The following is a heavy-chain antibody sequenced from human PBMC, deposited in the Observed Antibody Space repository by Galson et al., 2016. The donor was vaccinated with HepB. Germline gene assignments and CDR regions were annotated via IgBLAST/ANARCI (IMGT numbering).Heavy chain of an antibody. D-gene: IGHD3-9*01. J-gene: IGHJ4*02. CDR2: IYYSGST. CDR3: ARFDWGHWAIDC. Sequence: SETLSLTCSASGGSIYNSSYYWGWIRRPPGKGLEWIGNIYYSGSTYYNPSLKSRVTISKDTSNNQFSLKLNSVTPADTAVYYCARFDWGHWAIDCWGQGTLVTVSS. CDR1: GGSIYNSSYY. V-gene: IGHV4-39*01.